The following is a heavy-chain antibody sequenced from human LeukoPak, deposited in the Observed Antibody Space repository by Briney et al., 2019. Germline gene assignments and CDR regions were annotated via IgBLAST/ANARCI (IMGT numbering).Heavy chain of an antibody. D-gene: IGHD6-19*01. CDR3: ARDRPGIAVAGDAFDI. CDR1: GGSISSYY. J-gene: IGHJ3*02. CDR2: IQNRGGT. Sequence: SKTLSLTCTVSGGSISSYYWSWIRQPPGKGLEWIGYIQNRGGTNYNPSLKSRVTSSVDTSKNQFSLKLTSVTAADAAVYYCARDRPGIAVAGDAFDIWGQGTMVTVSS. V-gene: IGHV4-59*01.